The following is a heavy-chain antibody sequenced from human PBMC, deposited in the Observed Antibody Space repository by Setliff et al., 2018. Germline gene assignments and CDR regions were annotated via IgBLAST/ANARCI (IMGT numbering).Heavy chain of an antibody. V-gene: IGHV4-39*01. CDR3: GRGFSRIEGWGNWFDP. Sequence: SETLCLTCTVSGGSVSNSGFFWGWLRQAPGKGLEWIGNIYDSGSSNYNASLKSRLIITRDTSKNQISLKLTSVTATDTAVYYCGRGFSRIEGWGNWFDPWGQGILVTVS. D-gene: IGHD2-15*01. CDR1: GGSVSNSGFF. CDR2: IYDSGSS. J-gene: IGHJ5*02.